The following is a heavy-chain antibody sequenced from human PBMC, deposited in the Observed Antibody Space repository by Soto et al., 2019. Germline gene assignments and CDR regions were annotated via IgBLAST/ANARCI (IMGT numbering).Heavy chain of an antibody. Sequence: SLRLSCAASGFTFSSYAMSWVRQAPGKGLEWVSAISGSGGSTYYAVSVKGRFTISRDISKNTFFLQLNSLRAEDTAVYFCAKDRIVVVPAAMPHNWFDPWGQGTLVTVSS. CDR2: ISGSGGST. CDR1: GFTFSSYA. CDR3: AKDRIVVVPAAMPHNWFDP. J-gene: IGHJ5*02. V-gene: IGHV3-23*01. D-gene: IGHD2-2*01.